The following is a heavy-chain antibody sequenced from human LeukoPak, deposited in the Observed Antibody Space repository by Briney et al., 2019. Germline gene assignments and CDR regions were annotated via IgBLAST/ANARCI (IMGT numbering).Heavy chain of an antibody. Sequence: GGSLRLSCAASGFTFSNYGIHWVRQAPGKGLEWVAVIWYDGSNKYYADSVRGRFTISRDNSKNTLYLQMNSLRAEDTAVYYCAKDADTATVTWFEYWGQGTLVAVSS. CDR1: GFTFSNYG. CDR3: AKDADTATVTWFEY. J-gene: IGHJ4*02. V-gene: IGHV3-33*06. D-gene: IGHD5-18*01. CDR2: IWYDGSNK.